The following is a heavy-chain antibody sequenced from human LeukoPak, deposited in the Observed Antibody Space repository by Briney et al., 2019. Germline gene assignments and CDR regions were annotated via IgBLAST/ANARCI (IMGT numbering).Heavy chain of an antibody. CDR3: ATQYASQTLAYGY. V-gene: IGHV4-59*08. D-gene: IGHD3-16*01. J-gene: IGHJ4*02. CDR2: IHDSGST. CDR1: GGSIRNYY. Sequence: SETLSLTCTVSGGSIRNYYRTWIRQPPGKGLEWIGYIHDSGSTHFNPSLRSRVTMSIDTSKDQFSLNLSSVTAADTAVYYCATQYASQTLAYGYWGQGTLVTVSS.